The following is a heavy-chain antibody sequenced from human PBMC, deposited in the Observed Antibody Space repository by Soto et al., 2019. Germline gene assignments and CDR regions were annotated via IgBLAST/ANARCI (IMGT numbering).Heavy chain of an antibody. CDR1: GGSISNYF. CDR2: IDNSGST. CDR3: ARAGQDFWSGPFDY. V-gene: IGHV4-4*07. D-gene: IGHD3-3*01. J-gene: IGHJ4*02. Sequence: SETLSLTCTVSGGSISNYFCNWIRQPAGKGLEWIGRIDNSGSTNYNPSLKRRITMSADTSRNQFSLKLNSVTAADTAVYYCARAGQDFWSGPFDYWGQGARVTVSS.